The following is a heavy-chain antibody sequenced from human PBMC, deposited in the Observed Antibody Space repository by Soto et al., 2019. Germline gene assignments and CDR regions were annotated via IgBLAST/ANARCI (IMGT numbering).Heavy chain of an antibody. J-gene: IGHJ6*02. CDR3: AKEPALYGELVNYYYGMDV. CDR1: GFTFDDYA. CDR2: ISWNSGSI. Sequence: GGSVRLSXAASGFTFDDYAMHWVRQAPGKGLEWVSGISWNSGSIGYADSVKGRFTISRDNAKNSLYLQMNSLRAEDTALYYCAKEPALYGELVNYYYGMDVWGQGTTVTVSS. V-gene: IGHV3-9*01. D-gene: IGHD3-10*01.